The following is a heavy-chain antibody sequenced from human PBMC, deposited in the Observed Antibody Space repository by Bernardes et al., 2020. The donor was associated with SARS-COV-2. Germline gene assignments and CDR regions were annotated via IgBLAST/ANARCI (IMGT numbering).Heavy chain of an antibody. CDR3: ITASRSPF. Sequence: GGSLRLSCAASGFTVSSNYMSWVRQAPGKGLEWVGRIKSKTDGGTTDYAAPVKGRFTISRDDSKDTLFLQMSSLKTEDTAVYYCITASRSPFWGQGTLVTVSS. J-gene: IGHJ4*02. CDR1: GFTVSSNY. V-gene: IGHV3-15*01. CDR2: IKSKTDGGTT.